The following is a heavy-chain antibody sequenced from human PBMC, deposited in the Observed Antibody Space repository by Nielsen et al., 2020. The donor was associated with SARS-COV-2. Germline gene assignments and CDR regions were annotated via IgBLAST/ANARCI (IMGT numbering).Heavy chain of an antibody. CDR2: IWYDGSNK. D-gene: IGHD6-19*01. V-gene: IGHV3-33*01. CDR1: GFTFSSYG. CDR3: ARDGSGWYVDY. J-gene: IGHJ4*02. Sequence: GGSLRLSCAASGFTFSSYGMHWVRQAPGKGLEWVAVIWYDGSNKYYADSVKGRFTISRDNSKNTLYLQMNSLRAEDTAVYCCARDGSGWYVDYWGQGTLVTVSS.